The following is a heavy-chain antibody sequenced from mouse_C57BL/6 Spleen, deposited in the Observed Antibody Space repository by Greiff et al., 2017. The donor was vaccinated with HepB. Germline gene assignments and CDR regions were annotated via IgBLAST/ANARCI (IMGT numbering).Heavy chain of an antibody. V-gene: IGHV2-2*01. CDR3: ARYYGNYVRAMDY. J-gene: IGHJ4*01. D-gene: IGHD2-1*01. Sequence: QVQLQQSGPGLVQPSQSLSITCTVSGFSLTSYGVHWVRQSPGKGLEWLGVIWSGGSTDYNAAFISRLSISKDNSKSQVFFKMNSLQADDTDIYYCARYYGNYVRAMDYWGQGTSVTVSS. CDR1: GFSLTSYG. CDR2: IWSGGST.